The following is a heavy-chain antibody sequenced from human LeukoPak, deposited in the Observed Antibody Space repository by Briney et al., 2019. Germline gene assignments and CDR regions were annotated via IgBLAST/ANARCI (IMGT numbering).Heavy chain of an antibody. CDR2: IIPIFGTA. CDR3: ARDLGYDILTGYYDSFDY. CDR1: GGTFSSYA. V-gene: IGHV1-69*13. J-gene: IGHJ4*02. Sequence: GASVKVSCKASGGTFSSYAISWVRQAPGQGLEWMGGIIPIFGTANYAQKFQGRVTITADESTSTAYMELSSLRSDDTAVYYCARDLGYDILTGYYDSFDYWGQGTLVTVSS. D-gene: IGHD3-9*01.